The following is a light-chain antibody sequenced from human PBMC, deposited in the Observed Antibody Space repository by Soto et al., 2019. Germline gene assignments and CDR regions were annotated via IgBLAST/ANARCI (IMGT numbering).Light chain of an antibody. Sequence: EIVLTPSPGTLSLSPGEKATLSCRASQSVSYLGWYQQKPGQAPRLLIYGASSSATGIPDRSSGSGSGTDFTLTICILETDDFAVYYCQQYDSSPSWTFCQGTKVDIK. CDR2: GAS. J-gene: IGKJ1*01. CDR3: QQYDSSPSWT. CDR1: QSVSY. V-gene: IGKV3-20*01.